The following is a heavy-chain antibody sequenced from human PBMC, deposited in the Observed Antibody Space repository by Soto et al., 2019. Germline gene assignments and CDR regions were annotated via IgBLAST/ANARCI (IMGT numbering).Heavy chain of an antibody. CDR3: ASAQGSSTSLEIYYYYYYGMDV. Sequence: QVQLVQSGAEVQKPGSSVKVSCKASGGTFSSYAISWVRQAPGQGREWMGGIIPISGTANYAQKFQGRVTITADETTSTAYMELSSLRSEDTAVYYCASAQGSSTSLEIYYYYYYGMDVWGQGTTVTVSS. V-gene: IGHV1-69*01. CDR1: GGTFSSYA. CDR2: IIPISGTA. J-gene: IGHJ6*02. D-gene: IGHD2-2*01.